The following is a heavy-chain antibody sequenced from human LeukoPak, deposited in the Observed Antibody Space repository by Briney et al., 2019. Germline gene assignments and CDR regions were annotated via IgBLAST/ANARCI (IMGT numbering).Heavy chain of an antibody. CDR2: ISGYGGST. Sequence: GGSVTLLCAVCGFPFDDYALLWLRPAPGKGVEWVSHISGYGGSTYYADSVKGRFTICRDNINNSLYMQMNSLRTEDTALYYCAKDITYCDSGGAADYWGQGTLVTVSS. CDR1: GFPFDDYA. J-gene: IGHJ4*02. D-gene: IGHD3-22*01. CDR3: AKDITYCDSGGAADY. V-gene: IGHV3-43*02.